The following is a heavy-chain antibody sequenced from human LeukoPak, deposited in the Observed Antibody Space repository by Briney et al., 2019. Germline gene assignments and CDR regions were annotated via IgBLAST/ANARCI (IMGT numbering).Heavy chain of an antibody. V-gene: IGHV4-59*01. Sequence: YPSETLSLTCTVSGVSISSYYWSWIRQPPGKGLEWIGYMYNSGSTNYNPSLKSRVSISVDMSKNQFSLKLSSVTAADTGVYYCARTMVREYCQGLDVLGQWTTVTVSS. CDR2: MYNSGST. CDR3: ARTMVREYCQGLDV. D-gene: IGHD3-10*01. J-gene: IGHJ6*02. CDR1: GVSISSYY.